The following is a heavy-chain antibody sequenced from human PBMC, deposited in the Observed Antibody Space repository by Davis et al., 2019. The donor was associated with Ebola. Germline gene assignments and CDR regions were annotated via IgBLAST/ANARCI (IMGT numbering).Heavy chain of an antibody. Sequence: PGGSLRLSCAASGFTFSNCFMHWVRQAPGKGLEWVAVIWYDGRNKYSADSVKGRFSISRDNAKNTLYLQMNSLRAEDTAVYHCARVIHFPGIGTDVWGQGATVIVS. CDR2: IWYDGRNK. V-gene: IGHV3-33*01. J-gene: IGHJ6*02. CDR1: GFTFSNCF. D-gene: IGHD1-14*01. CDR3: ARVIHFPGIGTDV.